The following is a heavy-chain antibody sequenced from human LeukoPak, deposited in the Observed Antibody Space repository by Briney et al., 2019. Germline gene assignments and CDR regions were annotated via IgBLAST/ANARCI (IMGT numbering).Heavy chain of an antibody. J-gene: IGHJ4*02. CDR1: GFTLSSYA. D-gene: IGHD3-22*01. CDR3: TRDNYYDSSVYSKYYFDY. CDR2: IRSKTHGGTT. Sequence: GGSLRLSCAASGFTLSSYAMSWVRQAPGKGLEWVGFIRSKTHGGTTEYAASVKGRFTISRDDSKNIAYLQMNSLKTDDTAVYYCTRDNYYDSSVYSKYYFDYWGQGTLVTVSS. V-gene: IGHV3-49*04.